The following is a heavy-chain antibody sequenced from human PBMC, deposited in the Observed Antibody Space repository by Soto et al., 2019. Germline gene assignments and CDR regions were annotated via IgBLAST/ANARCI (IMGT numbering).Heavy chain of an antibody. CDR2: IKQDGSEK. D-gene: IGHD7-27*01. V-gene: IGHV3-7*05. J-gene: IGHJ4*02. CDR1: GFALSNYW. Sequence: EVQLVESGGGLVQPGESLRLSCVASGFALSNYWINWVRQAPGKGLEWVANIKQDGSEKNYVDSVKGRFTISSDNARNSLYLQMNSLRAEDTGAYYCATETSTWGCWGQGTLVTVSS. CDR3: ATETSTWGC.